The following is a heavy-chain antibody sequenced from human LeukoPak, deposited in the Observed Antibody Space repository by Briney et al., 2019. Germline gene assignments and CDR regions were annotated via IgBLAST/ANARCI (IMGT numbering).Heavy chain of an antibody. Sequence: GASVKVSCKVSGYTLTELSMHWVRQAPGKGLEWMGGFDPEDGETIYAQKFQGRVTMTEDTSTDTAYMELSSLRSEDTAVYYCATVNAAAGTFDYWGQGTLVTVSS. CDR2: FDPEDGET. J-gene: IGHJ4*02. V-gene: IGHV1-24*01. D-gene: IGHD6-13*01. CDR3: ATVNAAAGTFDY. CDR1: GYTLTELS.